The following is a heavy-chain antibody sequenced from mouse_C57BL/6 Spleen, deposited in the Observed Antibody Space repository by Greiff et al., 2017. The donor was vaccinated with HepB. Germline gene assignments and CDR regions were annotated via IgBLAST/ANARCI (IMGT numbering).Heavy chain of an antibody. CDR2: IWRGGST. Sequence: QVQLQQSGPGLVQPSQSLSITCTVSGFSLTSYGLHWVRQSPGKGLEWLGVIWRGGSTDYNAAFMSRLSITKDNSKSQVFFKMNSLQADDTAIYYCAKTIYYDYAPMAMDYWGQGTSVTVSS. V-gene: IGHV2-5*01. D-gene: IGHD2-4*01. CDR3: AKTIYYDYAPMAMDY. J-gene: IGHJ4*01. CDR1: GFSLTSYG.